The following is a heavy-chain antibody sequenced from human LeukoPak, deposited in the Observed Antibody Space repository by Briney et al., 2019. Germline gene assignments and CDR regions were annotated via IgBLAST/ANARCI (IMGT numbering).Heavy chain of an antibody. CDR1: GFTFSSYS. CDR3: ARVYYYDSSGYYGY. CDR2: ISSSSSYI. D-gene: IGHD3-22*01. V-gene: IGHV3-21*01. Sequence: KTGGSLRLSCAATGFTFSSYSMNWVRQAPGKGLEWVSFISSSSSYIYYADSVKGRFTISRDNAKNSLYLQMNSLRAEDTAVYYCARVYYYDSSGYYGYWGQGTLVTVSS. J-gene: IGHJ4*02.